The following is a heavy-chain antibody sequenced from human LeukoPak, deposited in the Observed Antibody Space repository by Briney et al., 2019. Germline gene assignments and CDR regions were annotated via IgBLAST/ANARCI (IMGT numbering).Heavy chain of an antibody. CDR1: GYTFTSYG. D-gene: IGHD6-19*01. Sequence: ASVKVSCKASGYTFTSYGISWVRQAPGQGLEWMGWISAYNGNTNYAQKLQGRVTMTTDTSTSTAYMELSRLRSDDTAVYYCAREGIAVAGSRWFDPWGQGTLVTVSS. CDR3: AREGIAVAGSRWFDP. J-gene: IGHJ5*02. V-gene: IGHV1-18*04. CDR2: ISAYNGNT.